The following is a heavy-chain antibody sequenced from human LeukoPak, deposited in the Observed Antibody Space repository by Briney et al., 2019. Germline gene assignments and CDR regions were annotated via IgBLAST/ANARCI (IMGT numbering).Heavy chain of an antibody. Sequence: GGSLRLACAASGFTFSNYAMSSVRQAPGKGLEWVSTISGSGGNPYYADSVKDRFTISRDNSKNTLFLQLNRLRAEDAAVYYCSKTYMWSINAFHMWGQGTMVTVSS. CDR1: GFTFSNYA. CDR2: ISGSGGNP. CDR3: SKTYMWSINAFHM. D-gene: IGHD2-8*02. J-gene: IGHJ3*02. V-gene: IGHV3-23*01.